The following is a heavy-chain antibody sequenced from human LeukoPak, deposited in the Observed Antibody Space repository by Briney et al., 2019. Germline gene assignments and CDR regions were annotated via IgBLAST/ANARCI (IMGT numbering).Heavy chain of an antibody. J-gene: IGHJ4*02. CDR3: AREKRYYFDY. CDR2: IYSGGST. CDR1: GFPVSSTY. Sequence: GGSLRLSCAASGFPVSSTYMSWVRQAPGKGLEWVSVIYSGGSTYYADSVKGRFTISRDNSKNTLYLQMNSLRAEDTAVYYCAREKRYYFDYWGQGTLVTVSS. V-gene: IGHV3-66*01.